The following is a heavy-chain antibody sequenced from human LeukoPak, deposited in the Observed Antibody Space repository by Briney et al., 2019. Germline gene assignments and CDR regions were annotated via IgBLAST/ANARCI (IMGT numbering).Heavy chain of an antibody. CDR3: ARHYGDYTKGFNY. J-gene: IGHJ4*02. V-gene: IGHV4-59*08. CDR1: GGSISSYY. Sequence: SETLSLTCTVSGGSISSYYWSWIRQPPGKGLEWIGYIYYSGSTNYNPSLKSRVTISVDTSKSQFSLKLSSVTAADTAVYYCARHYGDYTKGFNYWGQGTLVTVSS. D-gene: IGHD4-17*01. CDR2: IYYSGST.